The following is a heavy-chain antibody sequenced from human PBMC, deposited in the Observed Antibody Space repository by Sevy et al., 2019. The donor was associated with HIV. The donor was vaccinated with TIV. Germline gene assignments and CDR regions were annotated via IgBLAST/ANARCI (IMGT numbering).Heavy chain of an antibody. V-gene: IGHV3-7*01. J-gene: IGHJ4*02. Sequence: GGSLRLSCAASGFTFSSYWMSWVRQAPGKGLEWVANIKQDGSEKYYVDSVKVRFTISRDNAKNSLYLQMNSLRAEDTAVYYCARDSRRQLVGIWGQGTLVTVSS. CDR3: ARDSRRQLVGI. CDR2: IKQDGSEK. D-gene: IGHD6-13*01. CDR1: GFTFSSYW.